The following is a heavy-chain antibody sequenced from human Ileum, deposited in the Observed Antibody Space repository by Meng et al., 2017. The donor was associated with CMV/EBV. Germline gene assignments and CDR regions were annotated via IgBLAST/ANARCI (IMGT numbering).Heavy chain of an antibody. V-gene: IGHV4-34*01. CDR3: ATRRTPYGDYEYFQH. CDR1: GGYFVGYS. J-gene: IGHJ1*01. D-gene: IGHD4-17*01. Sequence: LNLPETLVPTWPGVGGYFVGYSCNWIRQPPGRGVEWIGEINHSGSTNYNPSLKSRVTISVDTSKNQFSLKLSSVTAADTAVYYCATRRTPYGDYEYFQHWGQGTLVTVSS. CDR2: INHSGST.